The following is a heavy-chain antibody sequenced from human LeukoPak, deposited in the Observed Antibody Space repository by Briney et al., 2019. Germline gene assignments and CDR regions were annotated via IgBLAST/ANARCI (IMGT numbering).Heavy chain of an antibody. D-gene: IGHD6-13*01. Sequence: GGSLRLSCAASGFSVGSNYMSWVRQAPGKGLEWVSVIHSGGSTYYADSVKGRITVSRDTPKNTVYLQMNSLRDEDTAVYYCARGQLAMDVWGQGTTVTVSS. J-gene: IGHJ6*02. V-gene: IGHV3-66*01. CDR1: GFSVGSNY. CDR2: IHSGGST. CDR3: ARGQLAMDV.